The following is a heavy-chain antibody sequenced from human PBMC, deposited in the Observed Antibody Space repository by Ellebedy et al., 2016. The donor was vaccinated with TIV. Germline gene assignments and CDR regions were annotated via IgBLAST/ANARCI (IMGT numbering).Heavy chain of an antibody. Sequence: AASVKVSCKASEYTFTNFDIHWVRQASGQGLEWMGWINPKSGNTGCAQKFQGRVTMTRNTPINTAYLHLTSLTSDDAAVYYCARMYSSGSYYFDYWGQGTLVTVSS. CDR3: ARMYSSGSYYFDY. CDR2: INPKSGNT. D-gene: IGHD6-19*01. J-gene: IGHJ4*02. CDR1: EYTFTNFD. V-gene: IGHV1-8*01.